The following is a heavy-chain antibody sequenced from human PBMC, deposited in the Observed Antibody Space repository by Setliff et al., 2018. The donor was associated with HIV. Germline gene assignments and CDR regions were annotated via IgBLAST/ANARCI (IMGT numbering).Heavy chain of an antibody. J-gene: IGHJ3*02. CDR1: GKSLSNYW. D-gene: IGHD6-19*01. Sequence: GESLRISCKGSGKSLSNYWINWVRQMPGKGLEWMGRIDPSDSYINYGPSFQGHVAISADKSTNTAFLQWSSLKASDSAMYYCSRGIAVAGHDFANTPGDIWGQGTMVTVSS. V-gene: IGHV5-10-1*01. CDR3: SRGIAVAGHDFANTPGDI. CDR2: IDPSDSYI.